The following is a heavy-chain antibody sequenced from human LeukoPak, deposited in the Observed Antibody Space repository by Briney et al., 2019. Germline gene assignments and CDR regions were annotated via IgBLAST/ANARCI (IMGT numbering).Heavy chain of an antibody. CDR2: ISYDGSNK. Sequence: GGSLILSCAASGFTFSSYAMHWVRQAPGKGLEWVAVISYDGSNKYYADSVKGRFTISRDNSKNTLYLQMNSLRAEDTAVYYCARDRDYAFDYWGQGTLVTVSS. V-gene: IGHV3-30*04. CDR3: ARDRDYAFDY. CDR1: GFTFSSYA. J-gene: IGHJ4*02. D-gene: IGHD4-17*01.